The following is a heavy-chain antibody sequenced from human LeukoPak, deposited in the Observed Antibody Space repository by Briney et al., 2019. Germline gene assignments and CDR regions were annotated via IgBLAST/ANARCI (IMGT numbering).Heavy chain of an antibody. CDR1: GFPFSSYG. D-gene: IGHD2-15*01. V-gene: IGHV3-23*01. Sequence: GGSLSLSCAASGFPFSSYGMSWVRQTPGKGLEWVSAISGSVLTTYYADSVRGRFTISRDNSRNTLYLQMNSLRAEDTAVYYCAKDQLNRFCSGGSCSITHDYWGQGTLVTVSS. CDR2: ISGSVLTT. J-gene: IGHJ4*02. CDR3: AKDQLNRFCSGGSCSITHDY.